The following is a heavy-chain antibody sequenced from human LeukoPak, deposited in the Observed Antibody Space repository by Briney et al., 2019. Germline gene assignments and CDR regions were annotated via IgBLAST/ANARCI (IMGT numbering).Heavy chain of an antibody. J-gene: IGHJ4*02. CDR3: VKAIVAAGYDY. D-gene: IGHD6-13*01. CDR1: GFTFSSYG. V-gene: IGHV3-74*01. Sequence: GGSLRLSCAASGFTFSSYGMHWVRQAPGKGLVWVSRINSDGSATFYADSVKGRFTISRDNAKNTLYLQMNSLRAEDTAVYYCVKAIVAAGYDYWGQGTLVTVSS. CDR2: INSDGSAT.